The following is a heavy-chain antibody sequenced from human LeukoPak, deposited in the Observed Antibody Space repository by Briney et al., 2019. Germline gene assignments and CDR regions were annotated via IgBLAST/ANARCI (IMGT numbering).Heavy chain of an antibody. CDR3: AKLSSIAARPYYYYYMDV. CDR1: GFTFSSYW. D-gene: IGHD6-6*01. Sequence: GGSLRLSCAASGFTFSSYWMHWVRQAPGKGLVWVSRINSDGSSTSYADSVKGRFTISRDNAKNTLYLQMNSLRAEDTAVYYCAKLSSIAARPYYYYYMDVWGKGTTVTVSS. CDR2: INSDGSST. J-gene: IGHJ6*03. V-gene: IGHV3-74*01.